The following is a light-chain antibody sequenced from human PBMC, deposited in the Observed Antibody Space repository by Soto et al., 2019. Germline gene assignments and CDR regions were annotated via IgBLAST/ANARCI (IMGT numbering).Light chain of an antibody. CDR3: QSYDSTLSARYV. Sequence: QSVLTHPPSVSGAPGHRVTISCTGSSSNIGAGYDVHWYQQRPGTAPKLLIFGNINRPSGVPDRFSGSKSGTSASLAITGLQAEDEGHYYCQSYDSTLSARYVFGTGTKVTVL. V-gene: IGLV1-40*01. J-gene: IGLJ1*01. CDR2: GNI. CDR1: SSNIGAGYD.